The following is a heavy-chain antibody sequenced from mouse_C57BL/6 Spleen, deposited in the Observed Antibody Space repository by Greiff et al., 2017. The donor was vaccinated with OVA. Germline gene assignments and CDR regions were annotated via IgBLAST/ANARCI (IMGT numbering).Heavy chain of an antibody. V-gene: IGHV1-39*01. CDR2: INPNYGTT. J-gene: IGHJ2*01. CDR1: GYSFTDYN. Sequence: VQLQQSGPELVKPGASVKISCKASGYSFTDYNMNWVKQSTGKSLEWIGVINPNYGTTSYNQKFKGKATLTVDQSSSTAYMQLNSLTSEDSAVYYCARSDITTVVAPFDYWGQGTTLTVSS. D-gene: IGHD1-1*01. CDR3: ARSDITTVVAPFDY.